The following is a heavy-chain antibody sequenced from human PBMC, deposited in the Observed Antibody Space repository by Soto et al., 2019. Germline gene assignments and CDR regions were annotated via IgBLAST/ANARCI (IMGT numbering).Heavy chain of an antibody. CDR1: GASITGTSY. CDR2: FSLSGTT. CDR3: ARGMTPPGAPAWYYFDS. D-gene: IGHD2-8*02. Sequence: SETLSLTCTVSGASITGTSYWSWIRQPAGKGLEWIGRFSLSGTTNYNPSLRSRVTMSADVSKNQFSLRLTSVTAADTALYYCARGMTPPGAPAWYYFDSWGQGTLVTVS. J-gene: IGHJ4*02. V-gene: IGHV4-4*07.